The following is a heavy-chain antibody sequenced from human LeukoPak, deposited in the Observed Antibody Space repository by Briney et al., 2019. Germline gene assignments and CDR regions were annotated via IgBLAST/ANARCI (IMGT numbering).Heavy chain of an antibody. CDR1: GFTFSSYG. V-gene: IGHV3-30*03. CDR3: ASTQ. J-gene: IGHJ4*02. Sequence: GGSPRLSCAASGFTFSSYGMHWVRQAPGKGLEWVAVISYDGSNKYYADSVKGRFTISRGNSKNTLCLQMNSLRAEDTAVYYCASTQGGQGTLVTVSS. CDR2: ISYDGSNK.